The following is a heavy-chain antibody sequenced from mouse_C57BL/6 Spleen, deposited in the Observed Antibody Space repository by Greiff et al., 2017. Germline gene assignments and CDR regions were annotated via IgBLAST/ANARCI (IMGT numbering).Heavy chain of an antibody. CDR2: IRNKANNHAT. D-gene: IGHD2-4*01. Sequence: EVQGVESGGGLVQPGGSMKLSCAASGFTFSDAWMDWVRQSPEKGLEWVGEIRNKANNHATYYAVSVKGRFTIAREDSKSSVYLQMNSLRAEDTGMYYCTRDYDGDWYFGVWGTGTTVTVSS. CDR3: TRDYDGDWYFGV. CDR1: GFTFSDAW. J-gene: IGHJ1*03. V-gene: IGHV6-6*01.